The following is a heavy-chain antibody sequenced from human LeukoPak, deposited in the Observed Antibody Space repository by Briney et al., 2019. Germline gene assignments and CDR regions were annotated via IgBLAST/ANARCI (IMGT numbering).Heavy chain of an antibody. D-gene: IGHD6-19*01. J-gene: IGHJ4*02. CDR1: GFTFGSYA. Sequence: GGSLRLSCAASGFTFGSYAMSWVRQAPGKGLEWVSGISGGGGTTYSADSVKGRFTISRDNSKNTLFLQMNSLRAEDTAVYYCAKGNTVKYNSGQFDSWGQGTLVTVSS. V-gene: IGHV3-23*01. CDR3: AKGNTVKYNSGQFDS. CDR2: ISGGGGTT.